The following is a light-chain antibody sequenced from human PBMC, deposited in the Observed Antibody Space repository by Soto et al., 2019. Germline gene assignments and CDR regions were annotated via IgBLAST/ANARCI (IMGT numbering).Light chain of an antibody. V-gene: IGLV2-14*01. Sequence: QSVLTQPASVSGSPGQSITISCTGTSSDVGGYNYVSWYQQHPGKAPKLMIYEVSNRPSGVSNRFSGSKSGNTASLTISALQAEDEADYYCSSYTSSSIDYVFGTGTKVTVL. CDR3: SSYTSSSIDYV. CDR2: EVS. CDR1: SSDVGGYNY. J-gene: IGLJ1*01.